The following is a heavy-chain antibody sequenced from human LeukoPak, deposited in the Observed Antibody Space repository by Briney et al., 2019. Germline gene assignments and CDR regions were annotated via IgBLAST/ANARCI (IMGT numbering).Heavy chain of an antibody. CDR3: VKGYCSGGSCYWFDH. D-gene: IGHD2-15*01. CDR1: GFIFDDYA. CDR2: ISWNSGAI. J-gene: IGHJ5*02. Sequence: GRSLRLSCAASGFIFDDYAMHWVRQAPGKGLEWVSGISWNSGAIGYADSVKGQFTISRDNAKNSLYLQMNSLRAEDTALYYCVKGYCSGGSCYWFDHWGQGTLVTVSS. V-gene: IGHV3-9*01.